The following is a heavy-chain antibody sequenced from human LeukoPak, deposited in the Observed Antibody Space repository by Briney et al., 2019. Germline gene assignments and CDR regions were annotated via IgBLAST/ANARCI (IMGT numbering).Heavy chain of an antibody. J-gene: IGHJ4*02. D-gene: IGHD5-18*01. CDR1: GGTFSSYA. CDR3: ARVPRGYSYGFSPIPDY. Sequence: GASVKVSCKASGGTFSSYAISRVRQAPGQGLEWMGGIIPNSGGTNYAQKFQGRVTMTRDTSISTAYMELSRLRSDDTAVYYCARVPRGYSYGFSPIPDYWGQGTLVTVSS. V-gene: IGHV1-2*02. CDR2: IIPNSGGT.